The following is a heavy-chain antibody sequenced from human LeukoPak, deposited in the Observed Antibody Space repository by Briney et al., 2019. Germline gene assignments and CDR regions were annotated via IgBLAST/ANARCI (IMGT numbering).Heavy chain of an antibody. V-gene: IGHV3-9*01. CDR2: ISWNSGSI. CDR1: GFTFDDYA. D-gene: IGHD6-13*01. Sequence: GRSLRLSCAASGFTFDDYAMHWVRQAPGKGLEWVSGISWNSGSIGYADSVKGRFTISRDNAKNSLYLQMNSLRAEDTALYYCAKQRGGRIAAAGTEFDYWGQGTLVTVSS. J-gene: IGHJ4*02. CDR3: AKQRGGRIAAAGTEFDY.